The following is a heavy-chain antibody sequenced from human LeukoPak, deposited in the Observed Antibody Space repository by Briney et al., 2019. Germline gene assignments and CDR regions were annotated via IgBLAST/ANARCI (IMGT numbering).Heavy chain of an antibody. CDR3: ARHGSSNWFHFDY. CDR2: IYYSGST. CDR1: GGSISSYY. J-gene: IGHJ4*02. D-gene: IGHD6-13*01. Sequence: PSETLSLTCTVSGGSISSYYWTWIRQPPGKGLEWIGYIYYSGSTGYNPSLKSRVTISVDTSKNQFSLRLTSVTAADTAVYYRARHGSSNWFHFDYWGQGTLVTVSS. V-gene: IGHV4-59*08.